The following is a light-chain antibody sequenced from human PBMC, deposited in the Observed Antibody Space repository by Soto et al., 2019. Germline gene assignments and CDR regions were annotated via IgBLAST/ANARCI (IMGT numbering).Light chain of an antibody. Sequence: DIQMTQSPSTLSASVGDRVTITCRASQSISSWLAWYQQKPGKAPKLLIYKASSLESGVPSRFSDSGSGTEFTLTISSLQSDDFATYLCQQYNIYSRTFGQGTKVEIK. CDR2: KAS. J-gene: IGKJ1*01. CDR1: QSISSW. V-gene: IGKV1-5*03. CDR3: QQYNIYSRT.